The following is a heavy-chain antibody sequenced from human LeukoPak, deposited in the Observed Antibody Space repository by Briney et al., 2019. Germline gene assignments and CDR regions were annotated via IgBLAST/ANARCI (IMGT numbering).Heavy chain of an antibody. CDR1: GGSFSGYY. J-gene: IGHJ6*03. Sequence: PSETLSLTCAVYGGSFSGYYWSWIRQPPGKGLEWIGEINHSGSTNYNPSLKSRVTISVDTSKNQFSLKLSPVTAADTAVYYCAKLAVAGNADYYYYMDVWGKGTTVTISS. D-gene: IGHD6-19*01. V-gene: IGHV4-34*01. CDR2: INHSGST. CDR3: AKLAVAGNADYYYYMDV.